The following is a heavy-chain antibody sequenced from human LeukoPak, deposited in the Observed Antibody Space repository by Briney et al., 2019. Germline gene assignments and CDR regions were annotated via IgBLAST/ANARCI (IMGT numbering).Heavy chain of an antibody. J-gene: IGHJ3*02. V-gene: IGHV3-48*03. Sequence: GGSLRLSCAASGFTFSSYEMNWVRQAPGKGLEWVSYISSSGSTIYYADSVKGRFTISRDNAKNSLYLQMNSLRAEDTAVYHCARENRRYSGITAERAFDIWGQGTMVTVSS. CDR2: ISSSGSTI. D-gene: IGHD1-26*01. CDR1: GFTFSSYE. CDR3: ARENRRYSGITAERAFDI.